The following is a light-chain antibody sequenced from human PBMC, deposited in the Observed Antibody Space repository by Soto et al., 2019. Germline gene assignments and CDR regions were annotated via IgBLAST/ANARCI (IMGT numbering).Light chain of an antibody. J-gene: IGKJ5*01. V-gene: IGKV1-39*01. Sequence: DIQMTQSPSSLSASVGDRVTITCRASQSIGSYFNWYQQKPGKAPKLLIYAASSRATGIPDRFSGSGSGTDFTLTISRLEPEDFAVYYCQQYGSSPITFGQGTRLEIK. CDR3: QQYGSSPIT. CDR1: QSIGSY. CDR2: AAS.